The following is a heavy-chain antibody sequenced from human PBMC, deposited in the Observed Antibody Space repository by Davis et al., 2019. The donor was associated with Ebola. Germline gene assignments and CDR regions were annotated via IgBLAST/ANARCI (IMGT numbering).Heavy chain of an antibody. J-gene: IGHJ6*03. CDR2: ISGSGGST. Sequence: PGGSLRLSCAASGFTFSSYAMSWVRQAPGKGLEWVSAISGSGGSTYYADSVKGRFTISRDNSKNTLYLQMNSLRAEDTAVYYCATKELPDYYYYMDVWGKGTTVTVSS. V-gene: IGHV3-23*01. D-gene: IGHD3-10*01. CDR3: ATKELPDYYYYMDV. CDR1: GFTFSSYA.